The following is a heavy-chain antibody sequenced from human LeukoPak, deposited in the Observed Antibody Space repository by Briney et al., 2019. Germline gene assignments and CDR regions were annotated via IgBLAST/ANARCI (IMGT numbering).Heavy chain of an antibody. CDR1: GGTFSSYA. V-gene: IGHV1-69*06. CDR3: ARESSLYYYGSGVYYYYGMDV. D-gene: IGHD3-10*01. CDR2: IIPIFGTA. Sequence: GASVKVSCKASGGTFSSYAISWVRQAPGQGLEWMGGIIPIFGTANYAQKFQDRVTITADKSTSTAYMELSSLRSEDTAVYYCARESSLYYYGSGVYYYYGMDVWGKGTTVTVSS. J-gene: IGHJ6*04.